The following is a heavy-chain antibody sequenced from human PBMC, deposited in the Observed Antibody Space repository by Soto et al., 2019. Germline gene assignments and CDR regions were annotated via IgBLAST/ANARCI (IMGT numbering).Heavy chain of an antibody. V-gene: IGHV3-23*01. Sequence: PGGSLRLSCAASGFTFSSYGMSWVRQAPGKGLEWVSAISGRGGSTYYADSVKGRFTISRDNSKNTLYLQMNSLRAEDTAVYYCAQIPISWEYYYDSSGYYFDYWGQGTMVTVSS. CDR2: ISGRGGST. D-gene: IGHD3-22*01. J-gene: IGHJ4*02. CDR3: AQIPISWEYYYDSSGYYFDY. CDR1: GFTFSSYG.